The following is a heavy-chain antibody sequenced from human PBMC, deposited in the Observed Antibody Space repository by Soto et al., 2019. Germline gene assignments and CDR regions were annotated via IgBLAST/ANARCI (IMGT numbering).Heavy chain of an antibody. D-gene: IGHD6-13*01. J-gene: IGHJ4*02. CDR1: GGSISSSSYY. CDR2: IYYSGST. V-gene: IGHV4-39*01. CDR3: ARYEGIAAAGTGFDY. Sequence: SETLSLTCTVSGGSISSSSYYWGWIRKPPGKGLEWIGSIYYSGSTYYNPSLKSRVTISVDTSKNQFSLKLSSVTAADTAVYYCARYEGIAAAGTGFDYWGQGTLVTVSS.